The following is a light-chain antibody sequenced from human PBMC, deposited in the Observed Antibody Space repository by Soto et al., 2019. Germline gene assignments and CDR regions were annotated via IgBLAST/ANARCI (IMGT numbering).Light chain of an antibody. CDR3: QVWDSSSDHAV. J-gene: IGLJ2*01. CDR1: NIGSKS. Sequence: SYELTQPPSVSVAPGKTARITCGGNNIGSKSVHWYQQKPGQAPVLVIYYASDRPSGIPERFSGSNSGNTATLTISRVEAGDEADYYCQVWDSSSDHAVFGGGTKLTVL. V-gene: IGLV3-21*04. CDR2: YAS.